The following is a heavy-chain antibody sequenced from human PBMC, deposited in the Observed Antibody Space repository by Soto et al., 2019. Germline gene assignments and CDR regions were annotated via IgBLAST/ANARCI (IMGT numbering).Heavy chain of an antibody. D-gene: IGHD3-10*01. CDR2: INHSGST. Sequence: SETLPLTCAVYGGSFSGYYWSWIRQPPGKGLEWIGEINHSGSTNYNPSLKSRVTISVDTSKNQFSLKLSSVTAADTAVYYCARSIRGSGSYYRYWGQGTLVTVSS. CDR3: ARSIRGSGSYYRY. CDR1: GGSFSGYY. V-gene: IGHV4-34*01. J-gene: IGHJ4*02.